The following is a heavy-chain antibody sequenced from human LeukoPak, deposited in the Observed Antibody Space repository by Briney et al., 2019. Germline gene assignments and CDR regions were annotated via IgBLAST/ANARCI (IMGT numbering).Heavy chain of an antibody. J-gene: IGHJ4*02. D-gene: IGHD6-19*01. CDR3: AKNGYRLSSGWPLDY. CDR1: GFTSSSYA. CDR2: ISGSGGST. V-gene: IGHV3-23*01. Sequence: PGGSLRVSCAASGFTSSSYAMSWVRQAPGKGLEWVSAISGSGGSTYYADSVKGRFTISRDNSKNTLYLQMNSLRAEDTAVYYCAKNGYRLSSGWPLDYWGQGTLVTVSS.